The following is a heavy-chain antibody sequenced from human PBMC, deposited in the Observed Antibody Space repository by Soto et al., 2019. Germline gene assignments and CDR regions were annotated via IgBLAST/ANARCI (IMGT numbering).Heavy chain of an antibody. D-gene: IGHD3-22*01. CDR3: AKDRSRSYGSGYPLGYFDY. CDR2: FNTYTGNP. V-gene: IGHV7-4-1*02. J-gene: IGHJ4*02. Sequence: GASVKVSCKASGYSFTTYGMNWVPQAPGQGLEWMGWFNTYTGNPTYAQGFTGRFVFSMDTSASTAYLQISSLKAEDTAVYYCAKDRSRSYGSGYPLGYFDYWGQGTLVTVSS. CDR1: GYSFTTYG.